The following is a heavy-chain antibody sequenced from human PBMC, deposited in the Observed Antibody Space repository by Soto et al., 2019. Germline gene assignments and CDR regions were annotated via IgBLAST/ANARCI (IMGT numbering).Heavy chain of an antibody. Sequence: ASVKVSCKASGYSFTNNDVTWVRQATGQGLEWMGWMNPGSGDTGYAQKFQGRVTMTRDISIATAYMELSSLRSDDTAIYYCARMATFGSLNWFGPWGQGTLVTVSS. V-gene: IGHV1-8*01. CDR3: ARMATFGSLNWFGP. CDR2: MNPGSGDT. D-gene: IGHD3-16*01. J-gene: IGHJ5*02. CDR1: GYSFTNND.